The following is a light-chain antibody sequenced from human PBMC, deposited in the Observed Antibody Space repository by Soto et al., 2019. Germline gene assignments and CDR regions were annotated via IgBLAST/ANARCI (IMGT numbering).Light chain of an antibody. CDR2: KAS. CDR3: QQYNTYPYT. CDR1: QTINNW. J-gene: IGKJ2*01. V-gene: IGKV1-5*03. Sequence: DIQMTQSPSTLSASVGDRVTSTCRASQTINNWLAWDQQKPGKAPKVLIYKASTSESGVPSRFSGGGSGTAFTHTISSLQPDDFAAYHCQQYNTYPYTFGQGTKLEIQ.